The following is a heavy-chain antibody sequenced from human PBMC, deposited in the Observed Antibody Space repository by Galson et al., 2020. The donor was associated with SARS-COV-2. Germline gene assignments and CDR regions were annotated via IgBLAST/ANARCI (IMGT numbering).Heavy chain of an antibody. CDR2: IYPYNGNT. D-gene: IGHD6-25*01. V-gene: IGHV1-18*01. CDR1: GYTFASYY. J-gene: IGHJ3*02. Sequence: ASVKVSCKTSGYTFASYYISWVRQAPGQGLEWMGWIYPYNGNTLYTQSLQGRVTMTTDTSTNTAYMEVRSLRSDDTAIYYCARDRVQGRLQYGMPHAFDIWGQGTKVMVSS. CDR3: ARDRVQGRLQYGMPHAFDI.